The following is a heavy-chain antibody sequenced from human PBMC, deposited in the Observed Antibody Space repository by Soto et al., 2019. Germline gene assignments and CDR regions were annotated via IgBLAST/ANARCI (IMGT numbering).Heavy chain of an antibody. CDR2: IYDSGSA. Sequence: PSETLSLTCDVSGGSMNKTTWWSWVRQPPGKGLEWIGEIYDSGSANYNRSLKSRVTMSIDKSKNQFSLNLNSMTAADTAVYYWTEAYIGADGFDMWGQGAMVTVS. V-gene: IGHV4-4*02. J-gene: IGHJ3*02. CDR3: TEAYIGADGFDM. CDR1: GGSMNKTTW. D-gene: IGHD3-16*01.